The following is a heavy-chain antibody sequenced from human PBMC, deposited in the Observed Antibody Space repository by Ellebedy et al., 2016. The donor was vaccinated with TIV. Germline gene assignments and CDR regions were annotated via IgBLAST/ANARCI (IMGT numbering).Heavy chain of an antibody. CDR2: ISSSSSYI. V-gene: IGHV3-21*01. CDR1: GFTFSSYS. Sequence: PGGSLRLSCAASGFTFSSYSMNWVRQAPGKGLEWVSSISSSSSYIYYADSVKGRFTISRDNAKNSLYLQMNSLRAEDTAVYYCARDPIWGQYFDYWGQGTLVTVSS. D-gene: IGHD7-27*01. J-gene: IGHJ4*02. CDR3: ARDPIWGQYFDY.